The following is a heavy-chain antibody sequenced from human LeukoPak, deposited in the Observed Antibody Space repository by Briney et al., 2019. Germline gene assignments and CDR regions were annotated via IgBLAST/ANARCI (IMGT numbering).Heavy chain of an antibody. J-gene: IGHJ4*02. Sequence: GGSLRLSCSASGFTFSSHWMTWVRQAPGRGLEWVANIKEEGSETFYGDSVKGRFTIPRDNAENSLNLQMNNLRHEDTAMYYCARPLFGAISPGYWGQGTLVTVSS. D-gene: IGHD3-10*01. CDR1: GFTFSSHW. CDR2: IKEEGSET. V-gene: IGHV3-7*01. CDR3: ARPLFGAISPGY.